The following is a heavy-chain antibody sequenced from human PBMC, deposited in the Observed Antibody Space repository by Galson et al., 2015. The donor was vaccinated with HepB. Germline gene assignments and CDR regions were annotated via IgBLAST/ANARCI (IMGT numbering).Heavy chain of an antibody. D-gene: IGHD2-2*01. J-gene: IGHJ4*02. V-gene: IGHV4-30-2*01. CDR2: IYHSGST. Sequence: TLSLTCAVSGGSISSGAYSWSWIRQPPGKGLEWIGYIYHSGSTIYNPSLRSRVTMSVDRSNNQFSLKLSSVTAADTAVYYCARGCSSTSCYADYWGQGTLVTVSS. CDR3: ARGCSSTSCYADY. CDR1: GGSISSGAYS.